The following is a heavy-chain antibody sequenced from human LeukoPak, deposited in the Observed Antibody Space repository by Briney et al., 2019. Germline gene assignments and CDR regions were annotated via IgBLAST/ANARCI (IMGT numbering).Heavy chain of an antibody. D-gene: IGHD6-13*01. CDR3: ASGQQLGY. CDR1: GFISSTYW. Sequence: PGGSLRLSCAASGFISSTYWMSWVRQAPGKGLEWVANINQDGSEEFYVDSVKGRFTISRDNAKKSLYLQMNSLRAEDTAVYYCASGQQLGYWGQGTLVTVSS. J-gene: IGHJ4*02. CDR2: INQDGSEE. V-gene: IGHV3-7*03.